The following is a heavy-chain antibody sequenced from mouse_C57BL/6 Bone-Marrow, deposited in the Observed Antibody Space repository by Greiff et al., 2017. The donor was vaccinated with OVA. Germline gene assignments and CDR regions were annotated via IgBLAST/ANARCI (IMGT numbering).Heavy chain of an antibody. CDR1: GYSITSGYY. CDR2: ISYDGSN. V-gene: IGHV3-6*01. CDR3: AREGAYYSNWP. D-gene: IGHD2-5*01. J-gene: IGHJ4*01. Sequence: ESGPGLVKPSQSLSLTCSVTGYSITSGYYWNWIRQFPGNKLEWMGYISYDGSNNYNPSLKNRISITRDTSKNQFFLKLNSVTTEDTATYYCAREGAYYSNWPWGQGTSVTVSS.